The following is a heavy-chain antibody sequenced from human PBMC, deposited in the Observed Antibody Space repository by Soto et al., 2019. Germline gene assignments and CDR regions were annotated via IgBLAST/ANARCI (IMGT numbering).Heavy chain of an antibody. V-gene: IGHV4-59*12. CDR1: GGSISSYY. CDR2: IYYSGST. CDR3: AREGSNYDILTGYYYYMDV. J-gene: IGHJ6*03. Sequence: SETLSLTCTVSGGSISSYYWSWIRQPPGKGLEWIGYIYYSGSTNYNPSLKSRVTISVDTSKNQFSLKLSSVTAADTAVYYCAREGSNYDILTGYYYYMDVWGKGTTVTVSS. D-gene: IGHD3-9*01.